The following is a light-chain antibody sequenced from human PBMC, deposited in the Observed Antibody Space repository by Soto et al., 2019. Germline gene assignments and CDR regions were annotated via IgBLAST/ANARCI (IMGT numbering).Light chain of an antibody. CDR1: QTISSW. Sequence: DIQMTQSPSTLSGSVGDRVTITCGASQTISSWLAWYQQKPGKAPKLLIYKASTLKSGVPSRFSGSGSGTEFTLTISSLQPDDFATYYCQHYNSYSEAFGQGTKGDIK. CDR2: KAS. V-gene: IGKV1-5*03. CDR3: QHYNSYSEA. J-gene: IGKJ1*01.